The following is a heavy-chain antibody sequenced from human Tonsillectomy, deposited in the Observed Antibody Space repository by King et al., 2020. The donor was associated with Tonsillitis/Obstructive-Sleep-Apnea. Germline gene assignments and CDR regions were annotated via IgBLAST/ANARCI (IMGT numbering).Heavy chain of an antibody. CDR2: ISPYNGKT. D-gene: IGHD3-16*01. CDR1: SYTFTTYG. Sequence: QLVQSGAEVKKPGASVKVSCKASSYTFTTYGVSWVRQAPGQGLEWMGWISPYNGKTIYRQTFQARLSMTTDTATSTAYMELRSLRSDDTAVYYCAREGRVHYSENRGYHYGGIDYWGHGTLVTVSS. CDR3: AREGRVHYSENRGYHYGGIDY. J-gene: IGHJ4*01. V-gene: IGHV1-18*01.